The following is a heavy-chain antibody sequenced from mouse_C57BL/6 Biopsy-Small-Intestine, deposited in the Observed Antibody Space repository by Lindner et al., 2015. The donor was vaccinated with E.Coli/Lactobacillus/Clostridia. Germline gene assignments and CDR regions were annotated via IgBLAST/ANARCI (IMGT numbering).Heavy chain of an antibody. CDR1: GFNIKDYY. V-gene: IGHV1-54*01. J-gene: IGHJ3*01. Sequence: VQLQESGAELVKPGASVKLSCTASGFNIKDYYMHWVKQRTEQGLEWIGVINPGSGGTNYNEKFKGKATLTADKSSSTAYMQLSSLTSEDSAVYFCAREVYGNYEFTYWGQGTLVTVSA. CDR3: AREVYGNYEFTY. D-gene: IGHD2-1*01. CDR2: INPGSGGT.